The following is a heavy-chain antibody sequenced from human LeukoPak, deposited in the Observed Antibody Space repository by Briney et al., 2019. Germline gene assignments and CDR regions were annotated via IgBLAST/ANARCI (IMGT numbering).Heavy chain of an antibody. CDR1: GFTFSSYA. D-gene: IGHD3-10*01. Sequence: GGSLRLSCAAPGFTFSSYAMHWVRQAPGKGLEWVAVIWYDGSNKYYADSVKGRFTISRDNSKNTLYLQMNSLRVEDSALYYCARGYYGSGSYYMGNYWGQGTLVTVSS. CDR2: IWYDGSNK. J-gene: IGHJ4*02. CDR3: ARGYYGSGSYYMGNY. V-gene: IGHV3-33*01.